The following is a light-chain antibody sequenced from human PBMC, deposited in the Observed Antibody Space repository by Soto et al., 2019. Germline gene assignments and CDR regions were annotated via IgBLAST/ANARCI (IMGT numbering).Light chain of an antibody. V-gene: IGLV3-21*02. CDR1: NIGSGS. J-gene: IGLJ3*02. Sequence: SYELTQPPSVSVAPGQTASITCGGANIGSGSVHWYQQKPGQSPVLVVYDYDDRPSGIPERFSGSNSGNTATLTISRVEAGDEADYYCQVWDSSRDQPWVFGGGTKVTV. CDR2: DYD. CDR3: QVWDSSRDQPWV.